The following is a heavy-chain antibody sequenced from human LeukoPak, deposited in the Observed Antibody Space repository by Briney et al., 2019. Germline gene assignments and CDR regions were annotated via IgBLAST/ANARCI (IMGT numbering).Heavy chain of an antibody. Sequence: GRSLRLSCAASGFTFSSYSMNWVRQAPGKGLEWVSSISSSSSYIYYADSVKGRFTVSRDNAKNSLYLQMNSLRAEDTAVYYCARVQVGATVFDYWGQGTLVTVSS. CDR2: ISSSSSYI. CDR1: GFTFSSYS. D-gene: IGHD1-26*01. V-gene: IGHV3-21*01. CDR3: ARVQVGATVFDY. J-gene: IGHJ4*02.